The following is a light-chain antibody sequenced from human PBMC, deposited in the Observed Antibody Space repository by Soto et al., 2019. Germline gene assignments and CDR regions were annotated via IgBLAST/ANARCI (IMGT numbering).Light chain of an antibody. J-gene: IGLJ1*01. Sequence: QSALTQPASVSGSPGQSITISCSGTNSDVGGYNYVSWYQQHPGKAPKLMIYDVSNRPSGVSNRFSGSKSGNTASLTISGLQAEDEADYYCSSYTSSSTPSVCGTGTKVTVL. V-gene: IGLV2-14*01. CDR1: NSDVGGYNY. CDR3: SSYTSSSTPSV. CDR2: DVS.